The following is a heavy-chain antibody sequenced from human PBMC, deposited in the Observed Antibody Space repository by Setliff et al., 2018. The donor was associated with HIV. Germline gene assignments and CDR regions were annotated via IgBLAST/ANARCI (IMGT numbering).Heavy chain of an antibody. CDR2: IHVSGTT. Sequence: PSETLSLTCTVSGGSIKSGAYYWSWIRQPAGKGLEWIGQIHVSGTTNYNPSLKSRVTISIDTSKHRFSLQLTSVTAADTAVYFCARDVMEWFGNYFDNWGQGALVTVSS. CDR1: GGSIKSGAYY. J-gene: IGHJ4*02. V-gene: IGHV4-61*09. CDR3: ARDVMEWFGNYFDN. D-gene: IGHD3-3*01.